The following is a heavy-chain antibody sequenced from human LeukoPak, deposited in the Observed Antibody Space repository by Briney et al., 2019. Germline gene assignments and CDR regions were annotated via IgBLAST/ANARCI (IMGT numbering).Heavy chain of an antibody. CDR1: GFTFSSYS. Sequence: PGGSLRLSCAASGFTFSSYSMNWVRQAPGKGLEWVSSISSSSSYIYYADSVKGRFTISRDNAKNSLYLQMNSLRAEDTAVYYCARDTGYCSSTSCPYGDYWGQGTLVTVSS. CDR3: ARDTGYCSSTSCPYGDY. D-gene: IGHD2-2*01. CDR2: ISSSSSYI. J-gene: IGHJ4*02. V-gene: IGHV3-21*01.